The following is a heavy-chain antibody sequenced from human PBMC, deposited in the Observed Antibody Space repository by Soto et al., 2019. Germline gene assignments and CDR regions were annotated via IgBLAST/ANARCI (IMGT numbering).Heavy chain of an antibody. V-gene: IGHV3-11*01. D-gene: IGHD3-3*01. CDR1: GCTFRDYY. CDR3: AGNDFWSAPDRLYYHGMDV. J-gene: IGHJ6*02. CDR2: ISSSGSTI. Sequence: PGGALRRSCAASGCTFRDYYMSGIRQAPGKGLEWVSYISSSGSTIYYADSVKGRFTISRDNAKNSLYLQMNSLRAEDTAVYYCAGNDFWSAPDRLYYHGMDVWRQGTTVTVYS.